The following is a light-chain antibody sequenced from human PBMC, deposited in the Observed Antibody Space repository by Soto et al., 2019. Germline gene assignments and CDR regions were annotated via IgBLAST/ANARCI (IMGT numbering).Light chain of an antibody. CDR2: EVT. V-gene: IGLV2-14*01. CDR1: GSDVGTYDY. J-gene: IGLJ7*01. Sequence: QSALSQPASVSGSPGQSITISCTGTGSDVGTYDYVSWYQQHPGKAPKLMISEVTNRPSGVSNRFSGSKSGNTASLTISGLQAGDAADYYCSSYSSRSTNVIFGGGTQLTV. CDR3: SSYSSRSTNVI.